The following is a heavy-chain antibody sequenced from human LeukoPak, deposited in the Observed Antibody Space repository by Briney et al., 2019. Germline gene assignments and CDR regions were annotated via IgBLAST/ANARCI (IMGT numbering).Heavy chain of an antibody. CDR3: ARGVPYDSGGVPHYSDY. CDR2: ISDSGGST. J-gene: IGHJ4*02. V-gene: IGHV3-23*01. CDR1: GFTFSSYA. D-gene: IGHD5-12*01. Sequence: GGSLRLSCAASGFTFSSYAMSWVRQGPGKGLEWVSAISDSGGSTYYADSVKGRFTISRDSAKNSLYLQMNSLRAEDTAVYYWARGVPYDSGGVPHYSDYWGQGTLVTVSS.